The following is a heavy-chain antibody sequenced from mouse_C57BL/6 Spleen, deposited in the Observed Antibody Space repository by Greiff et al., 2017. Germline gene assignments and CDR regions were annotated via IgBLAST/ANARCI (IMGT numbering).Heavy chain of an antibody. CDR3: ARQPSMDS. V-gene: IGHV14-2*01. J-gene: IGHJ4*01. CDR2: IDPEDGGT. D-gene: IGHD6-1*01. CDR1: GYNITDYY. Sequence: EVQLQQSGAELVKPGASVKLSCTASGYNITDYYMHWVKQRTEQGLEWIGRIDPEDGGTKYAPKFQGKATITADTASNTAYLQLSSLTSEDTAVYYCARQPSMDSWGQGTPVTVSS.